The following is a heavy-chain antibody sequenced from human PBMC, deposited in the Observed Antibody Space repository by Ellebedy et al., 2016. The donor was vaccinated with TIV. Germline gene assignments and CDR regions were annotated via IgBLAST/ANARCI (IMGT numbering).Heavy chain of an antibody. J-gene: IGHJ3*02. V-gene: IGHV5-51*01. CDR3: ARAGITMIVVADAFDI. Sequence: GESLKISXKGSGYSFTSYWIGWVRQMPGKGLEWMGIIYPGDSDTRYSPSFQGQVTISADKSISTAYLQWSSLKASDTAMYYCARAGITMIVVADAFDIWGQGTMVTVSS. CDR1: GYSFTSYW. CDR2: IYPGDSDT. D-gene: IGHD3-22*01.